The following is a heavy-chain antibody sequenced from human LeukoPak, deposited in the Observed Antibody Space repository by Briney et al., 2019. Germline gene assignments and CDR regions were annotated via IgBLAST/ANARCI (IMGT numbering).Heavy chain of an antibody. J-gene: IGHJ1*01. D-gene: IGHD3-16*01. Sequence: SQTLSLTCDISGDSVSSKSGAWTWIRQSPSRGLEWLGRTYYRSEWFNDYEESVKSRMIINSDTSKNQISLHLKSVSPGDTAVYYXASEQGGSFHHWGQGTLIFVSS. CDR1: GDSVSSKSGA. CDR2: TYYRSEWFN. V-gene: IGHV6-1*01. CDR3: ASEQGGSFHH.